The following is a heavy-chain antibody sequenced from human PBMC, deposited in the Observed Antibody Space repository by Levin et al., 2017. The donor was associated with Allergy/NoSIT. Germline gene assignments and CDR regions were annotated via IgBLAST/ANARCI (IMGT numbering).Heavy chain of an antibody. J-gene: IGHJ4*02. V-gene: IGHV1-3*01. CDR2: INAGNGNT. Sequence: ASVKVSCKASGYTFTSYAMHWVRQAPGQRLEWMGWINAGNGNTKYSQKFQGRVTITRDTSASTAYMELSSLRSEDTAVYYCARDWGTTGSSGSIPSDYWGQGTLVTVSS. CDR3: ARDWGTTGSSGSIPSDY. CDR1: GYTFTSYA. D-gene: IGHD3-22*01.